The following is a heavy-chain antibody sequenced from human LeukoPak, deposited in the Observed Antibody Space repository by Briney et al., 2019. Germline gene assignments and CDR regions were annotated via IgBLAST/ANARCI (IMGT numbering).Heavy chain of an antibody. Sequence: KVXXKXSGYTFTGYYMHWVRQAPGQGLEWMGWINPDSGDTFYAQRFQGRVTLTRDTSISTAYMEVSRLTSDDTAVYYCGXEGXQAXGGWYYXDYWGQGTXVTVSS. CDR1: GYTFTGYY. CDR2: INPDSGDT. CDR3: GXEGXQAXGGWYYXDY. J-gene: IGHJ4*02. D-gene: IGHD2-15*01. V-gene: IGHV1-2*02.